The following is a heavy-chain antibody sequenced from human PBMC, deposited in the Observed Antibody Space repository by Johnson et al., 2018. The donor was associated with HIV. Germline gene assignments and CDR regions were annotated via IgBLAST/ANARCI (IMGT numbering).Heavy chain of an antibody. V-gene: IGHV3-30-3*01. CDR2: ISYDGSNK. CDR3: ARVFPFVVPTARDDAFDI. CDR1: GFTFSSYA. J-gene: IGHJ3*02. Sequence: QVQLVESGGRVVQPGRSLRLSCAASGFTFSSYAMHWVRQAPGKGLEWVAVISYDGSNKYYADSVKGRFTISRDSSKNTLFLQMNSLRAEDTAVYYCARVFPFVVPTARDDAFDIWGQGTMVTVSS. D-gene: IGHD2-2*01.